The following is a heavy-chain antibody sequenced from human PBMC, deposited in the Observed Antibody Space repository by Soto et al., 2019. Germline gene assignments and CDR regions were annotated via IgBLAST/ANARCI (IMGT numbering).Heavy chain of an antibody. CDR3: ARNMDTWSSLPFDI. J-gene: IGHJ3*02. V-gene: IGHV5-51*01. CDR2: IYPGDSDI. Sequence: GESLKISCQASGYSFTDYWIGWVRQMPGKGLEWMGIIYPGDSDIRYSPSFQGQVTISADKSISTAYLQWSSLKASDTAMYYCARNMDTWSSLPFDIWGQGTMVTVSS. CDR1: GYSFTDYW. D-gene: IGHD2-8*02.